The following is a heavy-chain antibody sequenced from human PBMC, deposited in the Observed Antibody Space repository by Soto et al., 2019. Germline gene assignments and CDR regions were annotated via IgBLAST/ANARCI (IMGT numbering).Heavy chain of an antibody. CDR2: ISGSGGST. D-gene: IGHD6-6*01. CDR3: AKEKRKSAPSHGMDV. CDR1: GFTFSRYG. V-gene: IGHV3-23*01. Sequence: GGSLRLSCAASGFTFSRYGMHWFRQAPGKGLEWVSAISGSGGSTYYADSVKGRFTISRDNSKNTLYLQMNSLRAEDTAVYYCAKEKRKSAPSHGMDVWGQGTTVTVSS. J-gene: IGHJ6*02.